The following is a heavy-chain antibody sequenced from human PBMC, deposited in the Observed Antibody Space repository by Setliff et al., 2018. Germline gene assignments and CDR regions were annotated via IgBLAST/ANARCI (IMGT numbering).Heavy chain of an antibody. Sequence: GGSLRLSCAASGFTFGDYGLSWVRQGPGKGLEWVSSINWNGDRTGYVDSVKGRFTISRDNAKNTLYLQMQSLRAEDTAVYYCAKSGQTSPYYYYYLDVWGKGTTVTVSS. CDR3: AKSGQTSPYYYYYLDV. CDR2: INWNGDRT. D-gene: IGHD6-25*01. J-gene: IGHJ6*03. V-gene: IGHV3-20*04. CDR1: GFTFGDYG.